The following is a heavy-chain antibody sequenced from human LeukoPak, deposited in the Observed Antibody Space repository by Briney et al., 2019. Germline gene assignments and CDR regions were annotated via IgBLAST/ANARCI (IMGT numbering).Heavy chain of an antibody. D-gene: IGHD6-19*01. Sequence: PGGSLRLSCAASGFTFSSYAMHWVRQAPGKGLEWVAVISYDGSNKYYADSVKGRFTISRDNSKNTLYLQMNSLRAEDTAVYYCARGAVAGTGDYYYYGMDVWGQGTTVTVSS. CDR2: ISYDGSNK. J-gene: IGHJ6*02. CDR3: ARGAVAGTGDYYYYGMDV. CDR1: GFTFSSYA. V-gene: IGHV3-30*14.